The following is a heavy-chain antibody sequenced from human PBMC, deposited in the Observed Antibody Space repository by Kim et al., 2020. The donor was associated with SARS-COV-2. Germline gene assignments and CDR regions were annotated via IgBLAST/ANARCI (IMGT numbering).Heavy chain of an antibody. CDR2: TYYRSKWYN. J-gene: IGHJ4*02. V-gene: IGHV6-1*01. CDR3: VRTLWFGESSLDPFFDY. D-gene: IGHD3-10*01. Sequence: SETLSLTCAISGDSVSSNSAAWNWIRQSPSRGLEWLGRTYYRSKWYNDYGVSVKSRITINPDTSKNQFSLQLNSVTPEDTAVYYCVRTLWFGESSLDPFFDYWGQGTLVTVSS. CDR1: GDSVSSNSAA.